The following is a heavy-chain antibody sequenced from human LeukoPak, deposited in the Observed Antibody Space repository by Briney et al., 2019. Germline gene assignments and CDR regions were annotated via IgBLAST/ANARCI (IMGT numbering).Heavy chain of an antibody. CDR3: ARLGDYGDYPVNYYSDY. Sequence: GESLKISCKGSGYSFTSYWIGWVRQMPGKGLEWMGIIYPGDSDTRYSPSFQGQVTISADKSISTAYLQWSSLKASDTAMYYCARLGDYGDYPVNYYSDYWGQGTLVTVSS. J-gene: IGHJ4*02. V-gene: IGHV5-51*01. CDR1: GYSFTSYW. D-gene: IGHD4-17*01. CDR2: IYPGDSDT.